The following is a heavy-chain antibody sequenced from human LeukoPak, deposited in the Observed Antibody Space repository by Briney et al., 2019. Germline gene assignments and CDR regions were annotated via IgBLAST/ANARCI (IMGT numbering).Heavy chain of an antibody. Sequence: PGGSLRLSCAASGFTFSSYSMNWVCQAPGKGLEWVSSISSSSSYIYYADSVKGRFTISRDNAKNSLYLQMNSLRAEDTAVYYCARDLRTDIVVVPAAMRHYYYGMDVWGQGTTVTVSS. J-gene: IGHJ6*02. V-gene: IGHV3-21*01. CDR2: ISSSSSYI. CDR1: GFTFSSYS. D-gene: IGHD2-2*01. CDR3: ARDLRTDIVVVPAAMRHYYYGMDV.